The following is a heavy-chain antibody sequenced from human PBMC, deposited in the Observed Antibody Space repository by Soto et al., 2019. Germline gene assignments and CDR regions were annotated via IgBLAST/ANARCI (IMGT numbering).Heavy chain of an antibody. CDR2: IYFTGST. Sequence: SETLSLTCTVSGGAVSSGTYYWSWVRQPPGKGLEWIGHIYFTGSTNYNPSLKSRVTMSLDTSRNQFSLKLSSVTAADTAVYYCTRGPPRVQWFDPWGLGTLVTVSS. V-gene: IGHV4-61*01. CDR1: GGAVSSGTYY. J-gene: IGHJ5*02. CDR3: TRGPPRVQWFDP.